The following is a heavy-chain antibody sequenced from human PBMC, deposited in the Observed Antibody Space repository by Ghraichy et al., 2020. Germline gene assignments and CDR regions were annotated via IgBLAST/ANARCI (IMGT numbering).Heavy chain of an antibody. D-gene: IGHD5-12*01. V-gene: IGHV4-39*01. CDR1: GGSISTNSYS. CDR3: ARLYSGHDPHYNYYYGMDV. J-gene: IGHJ6*02. Sequence: ETLSLTCTVSGGSISTNSYSWGWIRQPPGKGLEWIGTIYYTGSTYYNPSLKSRVTISIDTSKNQFSLKLTSVTAADTAVYFCARLYSGHDPHYNYYYGMDVWGLGTTVTVSS. CDR2: IYYTGST.